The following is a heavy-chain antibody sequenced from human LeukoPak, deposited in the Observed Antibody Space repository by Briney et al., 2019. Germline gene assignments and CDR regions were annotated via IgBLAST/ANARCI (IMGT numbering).Heavy chain of an antibody. CDR1: GYTFTTYA. Sequence: ASVKVSCKASGYTFTTYAMNWVRQAPGQGLEWMGWINTNTGNPTYAQGFTGRFVFSLDTSVSTAYLQISSLKAEDTAVYYCAREWVAATWNHALTRYWGQGTLVTVSS. CDR3: AREWVAATWNHALTRY. V-gene: IGHV7-4-1*02. CDR2: INTNTGNP. J-gene: IGHJ4*02. D-gene: IGHD2-15*01.